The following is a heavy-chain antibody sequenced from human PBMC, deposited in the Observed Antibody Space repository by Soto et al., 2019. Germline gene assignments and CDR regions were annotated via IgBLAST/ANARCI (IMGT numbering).Heavy chain of an antibody. J-gene: IGHJ6*02. V-gene: IGHV1-18*01. CDR2: ISAYNGNT. CDR1: GYTFTSYG. CDR3: ARGSSIAGLYYGMDV. D-gene: IGHD6-6*01. Sequence: ASVKVSCKASGYTFTSYGISWVRQAPGQGLEWMGWISAYNGNTNYAQKLQGRVTMTTDTSKNQFSLKLSSVTAADTAVYYCARGSSIAGLYYGMDVWGQGTTVTVSS.